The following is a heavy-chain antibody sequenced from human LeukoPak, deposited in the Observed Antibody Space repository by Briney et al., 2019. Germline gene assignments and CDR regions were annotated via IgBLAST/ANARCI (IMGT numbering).Heavy chain of an antibody. V-gene: IGHV4-4*07. CDR3: VRDPPSRQFDP. CDR1: GGSMHSYY. J-gene: IGHJ5*02. Sequence: SETLSLTCTVSGGSMHSYYWTWIRQPAGRGLEWIGRINPSGSTNYNPSLKSRVTMSVDTSKNQFSLNVTSVTAADTAVYYCVRDPPSRQFDPWGQGTLVTVSS. CDR2: INPSGST.